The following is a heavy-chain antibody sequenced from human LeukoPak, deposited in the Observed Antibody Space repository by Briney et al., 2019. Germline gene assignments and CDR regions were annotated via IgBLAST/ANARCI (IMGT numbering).Heavy chain of an antibody. CDR1: GYSFASYW. J-gene: IGHJ4*02. Sequence: GESLKISCMGSGYSFASYWIGWVRQMPGKGLEWMGIIFPGDSDARYSPSFQGQVTISADKSISTAYLQWSSLKASDTAMYYCARQSFTTTAPDYCGQGTLVSVSS. CDR3: ARQSFTTTAPDY. D-gene: IGHD4-17*01. CDR2: IFPGDSDA. V-gene: IGHV5-51*01.